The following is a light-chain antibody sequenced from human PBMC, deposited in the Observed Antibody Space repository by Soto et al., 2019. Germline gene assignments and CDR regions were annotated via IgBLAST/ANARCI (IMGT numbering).Light chain of an antibody. CDR3: AAWDDSLSGYV. V-gene: IGLV1-47*01. CDR1: SSNIGSNY. Sequence: QSVLTQPPSASGTPGQRVTISCSGSSSNIGSNYVCWYQQLPGTAPKLLIYRNNQRPSGVPDRFSGSKSGTSASLAISGLRSDDEAAFYCAAWDDSLSGYVFGTGTKVTVL. CDR2: RNN. J-gene: IGLJ1*01.